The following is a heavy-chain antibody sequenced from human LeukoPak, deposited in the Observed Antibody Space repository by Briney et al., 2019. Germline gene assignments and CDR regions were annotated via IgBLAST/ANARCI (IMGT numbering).Heavy chain of an antibody. CDR3: ARTNWNDY. J-gene: IGHJ4*02. CDR1: GFTFSNDC. Sequence: WETLRLSCAASGFTFSNDCLKWLRQAPGGGLEWVLWIIGSSTYIYYAYSVKGRFTISRDNAKNSLYLQMNSLTAEDTAVYYCARTNWNDYWGQGTLVTVSS. V-gene: IGHV3-21*01. D-gene: IGHD1-20*01. CDR2: IIGSSTYI.